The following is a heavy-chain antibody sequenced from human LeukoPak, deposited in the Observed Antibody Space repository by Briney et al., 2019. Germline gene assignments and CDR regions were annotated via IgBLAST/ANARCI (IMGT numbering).Heavy chain of an antibody. J-gene: IGHJ4*02. V-gene: IGHV3-53*01. D-gene: IGHD4-23*01. CDR2: LYPNGNT. CDR3: ARDRGSNDPIDY. CDR1: GFTVASNY. Sequence: GGSLRLSCAASGFTVASNYMSWVRQAPGKGLEWVSLLYPNGNTYYADSVKGRFTISRDISKNTLYLQMDSLRVEDTAVYYCARDRGSNDPIDYWGQGTLVTVSS.